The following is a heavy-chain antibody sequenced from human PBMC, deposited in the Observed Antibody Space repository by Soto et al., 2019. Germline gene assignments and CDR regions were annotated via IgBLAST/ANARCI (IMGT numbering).Heavy chain of an antibody. CDR3: AKGYRLYYYDSSGYY. V-gene: IGHV3-23*01. J-gene: IGHJ4*02. Sequence: PGGSLRLSCAASGFTFSSYAMRWVRQAPGKGLEWVSAISGSGGSTYYADSVKGRFTISRDNSKNTLYLQMNSLRAEDTAVYYCAKGYRLYYYDSSGYYWGQGTLVTVSS. CDR1: GFTFSSYA. CDR2: ISGSGGST. D-gene: IGHD3-22*01.